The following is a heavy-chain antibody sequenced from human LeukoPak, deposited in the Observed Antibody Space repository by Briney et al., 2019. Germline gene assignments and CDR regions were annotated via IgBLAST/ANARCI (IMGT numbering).Heavy chain of an antibody. J-gene: IGHJ3*02. CDR1: AGSISSGDYY. CDR3: ARVYFIGQYSYQLPLLAFDI. D-gene: IGHD2-2*01. CDR2: ICYSGST. Sequence: SQTLSLTCTVSAGSISSGDYYWSWIRQPPGKGLEWIGYICYSGSTYYNPSPKSRVTISVDTSKNQFSLKLSSVTAADTAVYYCARVYFIGQYSYQLPLLAFDIWGQGTMVTVSS. V-gene: IGHV4-30-4*08.